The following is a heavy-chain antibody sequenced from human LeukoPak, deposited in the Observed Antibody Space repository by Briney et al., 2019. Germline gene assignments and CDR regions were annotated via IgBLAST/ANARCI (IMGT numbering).Heavy chain of an antibody. CDR3: ARDYYYYYGMDV. Sequence: GGSLRLSCATSGFTFSNYAMSWVRQAPGKGLEWVSAIRGSGDMTYYADSVKGRFTISRDNSKNTLYLQMNSLRAEDTAVYYCARDYYYYYGMDVWGRGTTVAVSS. V-gene: IGHV3-23*01. J-gene: IGHJ6*02. CDR2: IRGSGDMT. CDR1: GFTFSNYA.